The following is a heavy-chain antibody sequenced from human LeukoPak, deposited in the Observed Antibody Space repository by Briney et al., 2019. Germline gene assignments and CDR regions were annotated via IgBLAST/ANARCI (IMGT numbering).Heavy chain of an antibody. CDR3: ARVYGDYSTGNFDY. J-gene: IGHJ4*02. CDR1: GFTFSSYS. D-gene: IGHD4-17*01. V-gene: IGHV3-48*01. Sequence: GGSLRLSCAASGFTFSSYSMNWVRQAPGKGLEWVSYISSSSSTIYYADSVKGRFTISRDNAKNSLYLQMNSLRAEDTAVYYCARVYGDYSTGNFDYWGQGTLVTVSS. CDR2: ISSSSSTI.